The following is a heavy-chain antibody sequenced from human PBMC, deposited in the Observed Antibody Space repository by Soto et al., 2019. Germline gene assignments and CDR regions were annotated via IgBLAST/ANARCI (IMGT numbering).Heavy chain of an antibody. J-gene: IGHJ4*02. CDR3: AKGSRMWTSDY. D-gene: IGHD2-21*01. CDR2: INTGNGNR. V-gene: IGHV1-3*04. CDR1: GYTFTDYA. Sequence: ASVKVSCKASGYTFTDYAMHWVRQAPGQRLEWMGWINTGNGNRKFSLKFQGRVTITRDTSTTTAYMELTSLRSEDTAVYYCAKGSRMWTSDYWGQGTLVTVSS.